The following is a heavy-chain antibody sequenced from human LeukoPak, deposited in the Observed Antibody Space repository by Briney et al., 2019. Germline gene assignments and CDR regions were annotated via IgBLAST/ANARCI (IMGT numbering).Heavy chain of an antibody. CDR2: ISYDGSNK. D-gene: IGHD5-24*01. CDR3: ARDFDRDGYNSVFRY. V-gene: IGHV3-30*03. CDR1: GFTFSSYG. J-gene: IGHJ4*02. Sequence: GGSLRLSCAASGFTFSSYGMHWVRQAPGKGLEWVAVISYDGSNKYYADSVKGRFTISRDNSKNTLYLQMNSLRAEDTAVDYCARDFDRDGYNSVFRYWGQGTLVTVSP.